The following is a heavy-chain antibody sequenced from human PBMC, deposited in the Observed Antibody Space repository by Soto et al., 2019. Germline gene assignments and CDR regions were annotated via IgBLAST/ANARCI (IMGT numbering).Heavy chain of an antibody. D-gene: IGHD2-2*01. J-gene: IGHJ6*04. CDR2: IDPSDSYT. V-gene: IGHV5-10-1*01. Sequence: GESLKISGKGSGYSFTSYWISWVRQMPGKGLEWMGRIDPSDSYTNYSPSFRGHVTISADKSISTSYLQWSSLKASDTAMYYCAIRRPLINTVVVPAASYYYGMDVWGRGTTVTVSS. CDR3: AIRRPLINTVVVPAASYYYGMDV. CDR1: GYSFTSYW.